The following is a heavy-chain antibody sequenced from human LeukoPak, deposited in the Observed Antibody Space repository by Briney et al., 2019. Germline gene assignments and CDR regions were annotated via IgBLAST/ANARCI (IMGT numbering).Heavy chain of an antibody. J-gene: IGHJ4*02. CDR1: GGTISSSSYY. V-gene: IGHV4-39*01. CDR3: ARSRAFLEADY. CDR2: IYYSGST. D-gene: IGHD5-24*01. Sequence: PSETLSLTCTVSGGTISSSSYYWGWIRQPPGKGLQWIGSIYYSGSTYYNPSLKSRVTISVDTSKNQFSLKLSSVTAADTAVYYCARSRAFLEADYWGQGTLVTVSS.